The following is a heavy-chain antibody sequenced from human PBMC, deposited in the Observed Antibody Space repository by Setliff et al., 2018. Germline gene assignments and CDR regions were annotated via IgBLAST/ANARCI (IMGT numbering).Heavy chain of an antibody. CDR1: GVTIGGNNYYY. V-gene: IGHV4-61*05. CDR2: ISTSGST. CDR3: ARSPQTGDGNYFDY. J-gene: IGHJ4*02. D-gene: IGHD7-27*01. Sequence: SETLSLTCSLSGVTIGGNNYYYWAWIRQPPGKGLEWIGRISTSGSTNYNPSLKSRVTVSLDTSKNQFSLKLTSVTAADTAMYFCARSPQTGDGNYFDYWSQGTLVTVSS.